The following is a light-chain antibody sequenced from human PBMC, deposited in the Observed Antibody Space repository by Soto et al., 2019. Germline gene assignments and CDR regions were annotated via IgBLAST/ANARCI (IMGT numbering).Light chain of an antibody. CDR3: QQLTDWPPQWT. V-gene: IGKV3D-20*02. CDR1: QSVSSNY. J-gene: IGKJ1*01. CDR2: GAS. Sequence: EIVLSPSPGTLSLSPCERATLFSSASQSVSSNYLAWYQQKPGQAPRLLIYGASGRATGIPDRFSGSGSGTDFTLTISRLEPEDFAVYYCQQLTDWPPQWTFGQGTKVDIK.